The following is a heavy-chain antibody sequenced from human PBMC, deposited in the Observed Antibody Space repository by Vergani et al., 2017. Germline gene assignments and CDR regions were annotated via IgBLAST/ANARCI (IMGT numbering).Heavy chain of an antibody. CDR1: GFTFSSYS. CDR3: AKDVYDSSGYYFFDAFDI. V-gene: IGHV3-23*04. Sequence: EVQLVESGGGLVKPGGSLRLSCAASGFTFSSYSMNWVRQAPGKGLEWVSAISGSGGSTYYADSVKGRFTISRDNSKNTLYLQMNSLRAEDTAVYYCAKDVYDSSGYYFFDAFDIWGQGTMVTVSS. CDR2: ISGSGGST. J-gene: IGHJ3*02. D-gene: IGHD3-22*01.